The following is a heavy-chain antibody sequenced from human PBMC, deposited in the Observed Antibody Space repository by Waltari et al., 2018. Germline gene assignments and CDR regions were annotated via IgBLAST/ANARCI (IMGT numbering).Heavy chain of an antibody. CDR1: GYALHSGFY. CDR3: TRQVLGYCTSAACRRLES. J-gene: IGHJ4*02. D-gene: IGHD2-2*03. CDR2: IYHEGTT. Sequence: QVQLQESGPGLVKPSETLSLTCDVSGYALHSGFYCGWVGQTPGKGLEWIATIYHEGTTFNNPPLPSRVTTSMDMSKNQFSLKLKSVTAADTAVYYCTRQVLGYCTSAACRRLESWGQGTLVTVSS. V-gene: IGHV4-38-2*01.